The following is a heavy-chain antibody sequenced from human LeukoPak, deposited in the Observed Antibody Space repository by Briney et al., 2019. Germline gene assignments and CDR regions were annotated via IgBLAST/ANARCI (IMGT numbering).Heavy chain of an antibody. CDR3: AGQEYSSSFNWFDP. J-gene: IGHJ5*02. Sequence: GASVKVSCKASGGTFSSYAISWVRQAPGQGLEWMGGIIPIFGTANYAQKFQGRVTITTDESTSTAYMELSSLRSEDTAVYYCAGQEYSSSFNWFDPWGQGTLVTVSS. V-gene: IGHV1-69*05. CDR1: GGTFSSYA. D-gene: IGHD6-6*01. CDR2: IIPIFGTA.